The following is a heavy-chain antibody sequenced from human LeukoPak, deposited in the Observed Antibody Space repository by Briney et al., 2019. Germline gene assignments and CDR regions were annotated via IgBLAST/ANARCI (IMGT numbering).Heavy chain of an antibody. J-gene: IGHJ4*02. CDR3: ARVRGYSGGSCYYLDY. CDR1: GFTFSSYG. Sequence: GRSLRLSCAASGFTFSSYGMHWVRQAPGKGLEWVAVIWYDGSNKYYADSVKGRFTISRDNSKNTLYLQMNSLRAEDTAVYYCARVRGYSGGSCYYLDYWGQGTLVTVSS. CDR2: IWYDGSNK. D-gene: IGHD2-15*01. V-gene: IGHV3-33*01.